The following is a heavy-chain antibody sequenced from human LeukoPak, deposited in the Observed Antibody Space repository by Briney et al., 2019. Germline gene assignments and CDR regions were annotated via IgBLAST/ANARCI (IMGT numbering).Heavy chain of an antibody. CDR1: GYTFTSYA. V-gene: IGHV1-3*01. Sequence: GASVKVSCKASGYTFTSYAMHWVRQAPGQRLEWMGWINGGNGNTKYSQKLQGRVTITRDTSASTAYTELRSLRSEDTAVFYCARGPPRLNWFDPWGQGTLVTVSS. D-gene: IGHD6-25*01. CDR2: INGGNGNT. CDR3: ARGPPRLNWFDP. J-gene: IGHJ5*02.